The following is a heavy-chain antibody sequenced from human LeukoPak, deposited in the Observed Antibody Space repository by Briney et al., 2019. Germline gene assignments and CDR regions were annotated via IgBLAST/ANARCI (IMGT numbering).Heavy chain of an antibody. CDR2: INDDSTDI. CDR1: GVPFSLYA. J-gene: IGHJ4*02. V-gene: IGHV3-21*05. D-gene: IGHD2-2*01. Sequence: GGSLRLSCAASGVPFSLYAMNWVRQAPGKGLEWVSYINDDSTDIYYADPVKGRFSISRDSARNTLYLQLSSLRAEDTAVYHCARDTFQPGLIDSWGQGTPVTVSS. CDR3: ARDTFQPGLIDS.